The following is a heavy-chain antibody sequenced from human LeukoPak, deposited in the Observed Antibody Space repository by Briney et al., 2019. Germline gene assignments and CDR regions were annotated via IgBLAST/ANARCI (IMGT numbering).Heavy chain of an antibody. Sequence: SETLSLTRTVSGGSISSYYWSWIRQPPGKGLEWIGYIYYSGSTNYNPSLKSRVTISVDTSKNQFSLKLSSVTAADTAVYYCARSGYYDFWSGYSDAFDIWGQGTMVTVSS. V-gene: IGHV4-59*01. J-gene: IGHJ3*02. CDR2: IYYSGST. CDR1: GGSISSYY. CDR3: ARSGYYDFWSGYSDAFDI. D-gene: IGHD3-3*01.